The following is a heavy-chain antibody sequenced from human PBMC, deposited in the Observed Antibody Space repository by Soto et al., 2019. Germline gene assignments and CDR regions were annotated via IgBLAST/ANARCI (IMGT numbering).Heavy chain of an antibody. CDR2: MNPNSGNT. Sequence: GASVKVSCKASGYTFTSYDINWVRQATGQGLERMGWMNPNSGNTGYAQKFQGRVTMTRNTSISTAYMELSSLRSEDTAVYYCARGNELRYFDCVLANTYYYYMDFWGKGTTVTVSS. CDR1: GYTFTSYD. J-gene: IGHJ6*03. D-gene: IGHD3-9*01. CDR3: ARGNELRYFDCVLANTYYYYMDF. V-gene: IGHV1-8*01.